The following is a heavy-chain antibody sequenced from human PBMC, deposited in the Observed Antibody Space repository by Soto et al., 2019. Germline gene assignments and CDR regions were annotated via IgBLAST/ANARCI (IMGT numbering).Heavy chain of an antibody. Sequence: QVQLQESGPGLVKPSQTLSLTCTVSGGSISSGGYYWSWIRQHPGKGLEWIGYIYYSGSTYYNPSLKSRVTISVDTSKNQFSLKLSSVTAADTAVYYCARATTVTTRGYNWFDPWGQGTLVTVSS. CDR3: ARATTVTTRGYNWFDP. J-gene: IGHJ5*02. V-gene: IGHV4-31*03. CDR1: GGSISSGGYY. CDR2: IYYSGST. D-gene: IGHD4-17*01.